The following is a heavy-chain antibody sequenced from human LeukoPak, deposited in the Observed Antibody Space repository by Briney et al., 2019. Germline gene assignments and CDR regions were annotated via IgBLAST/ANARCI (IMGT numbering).Heavy chain of an antibody. Sequence: ASVKVSCKASGYIFNRYGISWVRQAPGQGLEWMGWISAYYGNTDYAQNFQGRVTMTRDTSTSTVCMELSSLRSEDTAVYYCAREGGYSNYPSYNWFDPWGQGTLVTVSS. CDR1: GYIFNRYG. D-gene: IGHD4-11*01. J-gene: IGHJ5*02. V-gene: IGHV1-18*01. CDR3: AREGGYSNYPSYNWFDP. CDR2: ISAYYGNT.